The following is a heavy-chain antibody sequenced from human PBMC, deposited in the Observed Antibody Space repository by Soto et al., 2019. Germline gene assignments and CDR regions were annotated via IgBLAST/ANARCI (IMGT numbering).Heavy chain of an antibody. Sequence: LSLTCTVSGGSISSSSYYWGWIRQPPGKGLEWIGSIYYSGSTYYNPSLKSRVTISVDTSKNQFSLKLSSVTAADTAVYYCARHDAAAVADYNWFDPWGQGTLVTVSS. V-gene: IGHV4-39*01. D-gene: IGHD6-19*01. CDR3: ARHDAAAVADYNWFDP. J-gene: IGHJ5*02. CDR2: IYYSGST. CDR1: GGSISSSSYY.